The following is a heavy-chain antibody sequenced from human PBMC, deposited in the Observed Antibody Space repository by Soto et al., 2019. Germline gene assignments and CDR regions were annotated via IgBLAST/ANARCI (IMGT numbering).Heavy chain of an antibody. CDR2: IKQDGSEK. CDR3: ASFGTSERYDYIWGSYRSFDY. CDR1: GFTFSSYW. Sequence: GGSLRLSCAASGFTFSSYWMSWVRQAPGKGLEWVANIKQDGSEKYYVDSVKGRFTISRDNAKNSLYLQMNSLRAEDTAVYYCASFGTSERYDYIWGSYRSFDYWGQGTLVTVSS. D-gene: IGHD3-16*02. J-gene: IGHJ4*02. V-gene: IGHV3-7*01.